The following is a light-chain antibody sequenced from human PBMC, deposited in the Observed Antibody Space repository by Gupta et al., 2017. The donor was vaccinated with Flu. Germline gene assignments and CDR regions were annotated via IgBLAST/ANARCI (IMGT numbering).Light chain of an antibody. J-gene: IGKJ4*01. CDR2: GAT. V-gene: IGKV3-15*01. CDR3: QQYNNWPPLT. Sequence: ATLSVFPGDRATRSCRASQSVSGSLAWNQQKAGQAPRLLIYGATSRATGISPRFSGSGSGTEFILTISSLQSEDVAVYYCQQYNNWPPLTFGGGTKVEIK. CDR1: QSVSGS.